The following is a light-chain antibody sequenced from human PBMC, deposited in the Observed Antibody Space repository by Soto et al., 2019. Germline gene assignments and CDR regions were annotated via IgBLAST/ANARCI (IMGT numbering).Light chain of an antibody. V-gene: IGLV2-14*01. CDR2: EVT. J-gene: IGLJ1*01. CDR1: SSDVGGYNH. Sequence: QSVLIQPASVSGSPGQSIAISCTGTSSDVGGYNHVSWYQQCPGKVPKLIIYEVTNRPSGVSNRFSGSKSGNTASLTISGLQAEDEGDYYCSSYRGSSYVFGTGTKVTVL. CDR3: SSYRGSSYV.